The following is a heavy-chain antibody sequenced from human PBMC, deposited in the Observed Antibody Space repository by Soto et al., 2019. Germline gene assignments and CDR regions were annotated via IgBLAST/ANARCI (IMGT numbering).Heavy chain of an antibody. V-gene: IGHV3-15*07. Sequence: GRSLRLSCAASGFTFSNPWVNWVRQAPGKGLEWVGRIKSKTDGGTTDYAAPVKGRFTISRDDSKNTLYLQMNSLKTEDTAVYYCTTVYSLCYYDSSGYRLDFWGQGILVTVSS. D-gene: IGHD3-22*01. J-gene: IGHJ4*02. CDR3: TTVYSLCYYDSSGYRLDF. CDR1: GFTFSNPW. CDR2: IKSKTDGGTT.